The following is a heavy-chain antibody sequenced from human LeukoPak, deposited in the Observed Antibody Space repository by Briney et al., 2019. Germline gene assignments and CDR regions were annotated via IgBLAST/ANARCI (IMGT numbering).Heavy chain of an antibody. CDR2: IKQDGSEK. D-gene: IGHD2-21*02. V-gene: IGHV3-7*01. J-gene: IGHJ4*02. Sequence: GGSLRLSCAASGFTFSSYWMSWVRQAPGKGLEWVANIKQDGSEKYYVDSVKGRFTISRDNAKNSLYLQMNSLRAEDTAVYYCARDMCGADCYLYYFDYWGQGTLVTVSS. CDR3: ARDMCGADCYLYYFDY. CDR1: GFTFSSYW.